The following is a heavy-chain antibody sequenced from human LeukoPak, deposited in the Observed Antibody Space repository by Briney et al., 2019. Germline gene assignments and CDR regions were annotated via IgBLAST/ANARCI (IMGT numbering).Heavy chain of an antibody. Sequence: GGSLRLSCAASGFRFNTYWMSWVRQAPGKGLEWVANIKQDGNEKYYADSVKGRFTISRDNGKNSLDLQMNSLKTEDTAVYYCTTDNRQYYYDSSGPIDYWGQGTLVTVSS. CDR1: GFRFNTYW. V-gene: IGHV3-7*03. CDR2: IKQDGNEK. CDR3: TTDNRQYYYDSSGPIDY. D-gene: IGHD3-22*01. J-gene: IGHJ4*02.